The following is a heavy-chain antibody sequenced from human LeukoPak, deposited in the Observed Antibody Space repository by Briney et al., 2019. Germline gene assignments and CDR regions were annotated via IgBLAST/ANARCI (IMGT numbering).Heavy chain of an antibody. J-gene: IGHJ4*02. CDR2: ISGGGDTT. V-gene: IGHV3-23*01. D-gene: IGHD4-17*01. CDR1: GFTFSSYG. Sequence: GRSLRLSCAASGFTFSSYGMSWVRQAPGKGLEWVSGISGGGDTTHYAVSVKGRFTISRDNPKNSLHLQMSSLRAEDTAVYYCAKDLRYGDQKGGQGTLVTVSS. CDR3: AKDLRYGDQK.